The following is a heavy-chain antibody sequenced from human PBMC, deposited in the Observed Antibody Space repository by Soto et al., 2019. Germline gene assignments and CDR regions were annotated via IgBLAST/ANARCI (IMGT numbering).Heavy chain of an antibody. CDR3: ARDGYSGRSDGFDI. Sequence: QVQLVESGGGVVQPGRSLRLSCAASGFTFSASTMHWVRQPPGKGLEWVAVISYDGNNERYTDPVKGRFTVARDNSKSTLYLQMNSLKSEDTAVYYCARDGYSGRSDGFDIWGQGTMVTVSS. D-gene: IGHD1-26*01. CDR2: ISYDGNNE. CDR1: GFTFSAST. J-gene: IGHJ3*02. V-gene: IGHV3-30-3*01.